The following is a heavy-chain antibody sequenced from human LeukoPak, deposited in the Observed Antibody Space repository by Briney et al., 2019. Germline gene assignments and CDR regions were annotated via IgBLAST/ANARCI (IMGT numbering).Heavy chain of an antibody. D-gene: IGHD3-9*01. CDR2: IYHSGST. J-gene: IGHJ6*02. Sequence: PSETLSLTCAVSGGSISSGGYSWSWIRQPPGKGLEWIGYIYHSGSTYYNPSLKSRVTISVDRSKNQFSLKLSSVTAADTAVYYCASVGYYDILTGYYTPPNYYYGMDVWGQGTTVTVSS. CDR1: GGSISSGGYS. V-gene: IGHV4-30-2*01. CDR3: ASVGYYDILTGYYTPPNYYYGMDV.